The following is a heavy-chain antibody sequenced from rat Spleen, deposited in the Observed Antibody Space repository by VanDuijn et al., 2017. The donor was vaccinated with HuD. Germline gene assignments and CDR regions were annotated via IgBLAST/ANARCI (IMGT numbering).Heavy chain of an antibody. D-gene: IGHD1-6*01. J-gene: IGHJ2*01. Sequence: EVQLVESGGGLVQPGRSLKLSCAASGFTFSDYNMAWVRQAPKKGLEWVATVSYDGSNTYYRDSVKGRFTISRDNAKSTLYLQMDSLKSEDTATYYCARRVYTTDYGYFDYWGQGVMVTVSS. CDR1: GFTFSDYN. V-gene: IGHV5-7*01. CDR3: ARRVYTTDYGYFDY. CDR2: VSYDGSNT.